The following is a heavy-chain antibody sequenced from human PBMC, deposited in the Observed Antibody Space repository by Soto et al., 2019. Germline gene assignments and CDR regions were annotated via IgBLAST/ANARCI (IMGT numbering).Heavy chain of an antibody. Sequence: SETLSLTCSVSGGSMNSYYWSWVRQPPGKGLEYIGYAYYSGSTYYNSSLESRVTISVDTTKNQFSLKLTSVTAADTAVYYCARGGWSIDYWGQGTLVTVSS. J-gene: IGHJ4*02. D-gene: IGHD6-19*01. CDR2: AYYSGST. CDR1: GGSMNSYY. V-gene: IGHV4-59*01. CDR3: ARGGWSIDY.